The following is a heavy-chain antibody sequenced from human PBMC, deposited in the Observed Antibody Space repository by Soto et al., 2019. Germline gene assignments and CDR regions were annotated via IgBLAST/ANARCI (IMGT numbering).Heavy chain of an antibody. V-gene: IGHV3-74*01. CDR1: GFTFSNYC. CDR3: ARGGFSGSGSYIQGAY. J-gene: IGHJ4*02. CDR2: IKSDGISI. Sequence: EVLLVESGGVLVQPGGSLRLSCAASGFTFSNYCMHWVRQAPGKGLFWVSRIKSDGISISYADSVKGRFTISRDIARNTLYLQMNSLRAEDTAVYYCARGGFSGSGSYIQGAYWGQGTLVTVSS. D-gene: IGHD3-10*01.